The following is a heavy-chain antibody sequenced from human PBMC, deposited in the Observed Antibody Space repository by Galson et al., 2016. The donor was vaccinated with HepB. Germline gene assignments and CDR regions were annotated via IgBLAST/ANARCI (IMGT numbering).Heavy chain of an antibody. V-gene: IGHV1-2*02. CDR3: ARPVNRVGTGY. CDR2: SNPNNGDT. J-gene: IGHJ4*02. Sequence: SVKVSCKASGYTFTPYDIYWVRQAPGQGLEWVGWSNPNNGDTMYAQNFRGRVTLTRDTSISTAYLELDSLTSDDTAVYYCARPVNRVGTGYWGQGTLVTVSS. CDR1: GYTFTPYD. D-gene: IGHD1-1*01.